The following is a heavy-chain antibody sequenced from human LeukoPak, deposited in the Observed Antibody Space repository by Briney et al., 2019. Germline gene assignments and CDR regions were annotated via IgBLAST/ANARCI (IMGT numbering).Heavy chain of an antibody. V-gene: IGHV1-18*01. CDR2: INGYNGHT. J-gene: IGHJ3*02. CDR1: GYTFTSYG. CDR3: ARAPKDYYDSSGYYYPHDAFDI. D-gene: IGHD3-22*01. Sequence: ASVKVSCKASGYTFTSYGITWVRQASGQGLEWMGWINGYNGHTNYAQKLQARVTMTTDTSTRTAYMELRSLRSEDTAVYYCARAPKDYYDSSGYYYPHDAFDIWGQGTMVTVSS.